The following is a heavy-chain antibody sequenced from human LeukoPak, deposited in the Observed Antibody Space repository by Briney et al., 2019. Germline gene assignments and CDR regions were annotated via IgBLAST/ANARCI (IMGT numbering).Heavy chain of an antibody. D-gene: IGHD6-13*01. V-gene: IGHV4-61*01. CDR1: GGSISSSSYS. J-gene: IGHJ4*02. CDR2: IYYSGKT. Sequence: SETLSLTCTVSGGSISSSSYSWSWVRQPPGKGLEWIGYIYYSGKTDYNDSLKSRVSISVDTSKNQFSLKLYSVTAADTAVYYCARDATGHNSSWEFDHWGQGTLVTVSS. CDR3: ARDATGHNSSWEFDH.